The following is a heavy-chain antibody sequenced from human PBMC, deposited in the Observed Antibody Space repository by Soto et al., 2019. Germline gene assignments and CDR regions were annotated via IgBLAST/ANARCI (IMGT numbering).Heavy chain of an antibody. J-gene: IGHJ6*02. D-gene: IGHD6-13*01. V-gene: IGHV5-51*01. CDR1: GCSFTSFW. CDR3: ARTSAAGKYYYGMDV. CDR2: IYPGDSDT. Sequence: PGVLMRIRRKGVGCSFTSFWSGRVRQIPGKGLEWMGIIYPGDSDTRYSPSFQGQVTISADKSISTAYLQWSSLKASDTAMYYCARTSAAGKYYYGMDVWGQGTTVTVSS.